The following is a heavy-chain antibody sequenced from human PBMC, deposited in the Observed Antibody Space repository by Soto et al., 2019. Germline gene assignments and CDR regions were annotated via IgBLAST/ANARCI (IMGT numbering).Heavy chain of an antibody. CDR1: GFTFTRYI. J-gene: IGHJ4*02. V-gene: IGHV3-21*01. CDR3: ARESEDLTSNFDY. CDR2: ISSTTNYI. Sequence: PGGSLRLSCAASGFTFTRYIMNWVRQSPGKGLEWVSSISSTTNYIYYADSMKGRFTVSRDNAKNSVYLEMNSLSAEDTALYYCARESEDLTSNFDYWGQGTLVTVS.